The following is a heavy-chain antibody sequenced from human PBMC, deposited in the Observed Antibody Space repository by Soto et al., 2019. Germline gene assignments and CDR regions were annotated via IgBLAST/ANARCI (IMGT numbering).Heavy chain of an antibody. J-gene: IGHJ6*02. CDR1: GFTFSRYG. CDR3: ATNVLPTFVYYYGLDV. CDR2: ISYDGGDT. V-gene: IGHV3-30*03. Sequence: QVQLVESGGGVVQPGRSLRLSCTASGFTFSRYGMHWVRQAPGKGLEWVAVISYDGGDTYYADSVKGRFNVSRDNSKNTLHLQMDSLRSEDTARYYCATNVLPTFVYYYGLDVWGQGTTVTVSS. D-gene: IGHD1-26*01.